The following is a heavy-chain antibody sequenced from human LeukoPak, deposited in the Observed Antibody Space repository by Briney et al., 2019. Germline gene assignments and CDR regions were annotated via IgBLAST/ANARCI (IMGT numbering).Heavy chain of an antibody. Sequence: PGGSLRLSCAASGFTFSSYSLNWVRQAPGKGLEWVSSISNSSSYKYYADSVKGRFTISRDNAKNSLYLQMNSLRAEDTAVYYCARAPYCGSGSEGWFDPWGQGTLVTVPS. J-gene: IGHJ5*02. D-gene: IGHD3-10*01. CDR2: ISNSSSYK. V-gene: IGHV3-21*01. CDR1: GFTFSSYS. CDR3: ARAPYCGSGSEGWFDP.